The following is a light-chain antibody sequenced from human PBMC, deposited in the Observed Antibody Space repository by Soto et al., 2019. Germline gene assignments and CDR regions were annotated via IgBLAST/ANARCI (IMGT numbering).Light chain of an antibody. V-gene: IGKV3-20*01. CDR1: QSVSSSY. CDR2: GAS. J-gene: IGKJ1*01. Sequence: EIVLTQSPGTLSLSPGERATLSCRASQSVSSSYLAWYQQKLGQAPRLLIYGASSRATGIPDRFSGSGSGTDFTLTISRLEPEDLAVYYCQQYGSFPWTFGQGTKVEIK. CDR3: QQYGSFPWT.